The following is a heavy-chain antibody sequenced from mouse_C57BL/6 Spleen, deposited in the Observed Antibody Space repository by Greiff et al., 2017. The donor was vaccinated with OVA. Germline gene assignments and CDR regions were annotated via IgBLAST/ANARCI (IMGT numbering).Heavy chain of an antibody. CDR3: ARNPDYDGSSYESY. J-gene: IGHJ2*01. V-gene: IGHV1-80*01. CDR2: IYPGDGDT. Sequence: VQLQQSGAELVKPGASVKISCKASGYAFSSYWMNWVKQRPGKGLEWIGQIYPGDGDTNYNGKFQGKATLTADKSSSTAYMQLSSLASEDSAVYFCARNPDYDGSSYESYWGQGTTLTVSS. CDR1: GYAFSSYW. D-gene: IGHD1-1*01.